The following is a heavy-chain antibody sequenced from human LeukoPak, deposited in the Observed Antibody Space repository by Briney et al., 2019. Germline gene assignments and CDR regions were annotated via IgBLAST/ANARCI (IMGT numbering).Heavy chain of an antibody. J-gene: IGHJ6*03. CDR1: GGTFSSYA. CDR2: IIPIFGTA. CDR3: ATYSNYVYYYYYYMDV. V-gene: IGHV1-69*13. D-gene: IGHD4-11*01. Sequence: ASVKVSCKASGGTFSSYAISWVRQAPGQGLEWMGGIIPIFGTANYAQKFQGRVTITADESTSTAYMELSSLRSEDTAVYYCATYSNYVYYYYYYMDVWGKGTTVTVSS.